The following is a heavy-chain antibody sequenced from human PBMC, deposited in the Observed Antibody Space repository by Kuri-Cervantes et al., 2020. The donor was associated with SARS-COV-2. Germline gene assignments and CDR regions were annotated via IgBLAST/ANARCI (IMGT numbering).Heavy chain of an antibody. Sequence: KVSCKGSGYSFTSYWIGWVRQMPGKGLEWMGIIYPGDSDTRYSPSFQGQVTISADKSISTAYLQWSSLKASDTAMYYCARQKQGGSFGYYYYYMDVWGKGTTVTVSS. CDR3: ARQKQGGSFGYYYYYMDV. CDR2: IYPGDSDT. J-gene: IGHJ6*03. D-gene: IGHD5-12*01. V-gene: IGHV5-51*01. CDR1: GYSFTSYW.